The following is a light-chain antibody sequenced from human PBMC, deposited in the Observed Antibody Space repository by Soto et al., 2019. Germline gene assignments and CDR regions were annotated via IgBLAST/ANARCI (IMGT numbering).Light chain of an antibody. Sequence: QSVPTQPASVSGSPGQSITISCTGTSSDIGGYNSVSWFQQHPGKAPKLMISEVSNRPSGVSNRFSGSKFDNTASLTISGLQAEDEADYYCASYTTTGTVLFGAGTKLTVL. CDR2: EVS. V-gene: IGLV2-14*01. CDR1: SSDIGGYNS. CDR3: ASYTTTGTVL. J-gene: IGLJ2*01.